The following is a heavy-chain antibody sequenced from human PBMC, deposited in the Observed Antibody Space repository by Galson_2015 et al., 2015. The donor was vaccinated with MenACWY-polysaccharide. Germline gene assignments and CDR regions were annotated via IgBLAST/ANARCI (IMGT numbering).Heavy chain of an antibody. D-gene: IGHD1-26*01. Sequence: SETLSLTCAVSDYSIRSGYFWGWIRQPPGKGLEWIASIFHSGTIYYNPSLKSRVTISVDTSKNQFSLKLSSVTAADTAVYYCARVEKYSGSFYILYWGRGTLVTVSS. CDR3: ARVEKYSGSFYILY. CDR2: IFHSGTI. V-gene: IGHV4-38-2*01. J-gene: IGHJ4*02. CDR1: DYSIRSGYF.